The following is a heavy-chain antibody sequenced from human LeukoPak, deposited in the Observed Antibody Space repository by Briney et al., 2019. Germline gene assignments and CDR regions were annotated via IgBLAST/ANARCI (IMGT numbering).Heavy chain of an antibody. CDR1: GFTFSSYA. Sequence: GGSLRLSCAASGFTFSSYAMSWVRQAPGKGLECISGFSGSGGSTYYADSVKGRFTISRDNSKNTLYLQMNSLRAEDTAVYYCAKDRDGYNPDYWGQGTLVTVSS. V-gene: IGHV3-23*01. D-gene: IGHD5-24*01. J-gene: IGHJ4*02. CDR3: AKDRDGYNPDY. CDR2: FSGSGGST.